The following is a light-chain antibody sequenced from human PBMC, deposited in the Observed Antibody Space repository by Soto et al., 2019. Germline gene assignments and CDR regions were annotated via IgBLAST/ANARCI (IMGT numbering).Light chain of an antibody. J-gene: IGLJ3*02. Sequence: QSVLTQPPSVSGAPGQSITISCTGSSSNLGADYDVHWYQQPPGTSPKLLIFDNNNRPSGVPDRFSGSKSGTSASLAITGLQAEDEADYYCQSYDISLSGVVFGGGTKVTVL. CDR1: SSNLGADYD. CDR3: QSYDISLSGVV. CDR2: DNN. V-gene: IGLV1-40*01.